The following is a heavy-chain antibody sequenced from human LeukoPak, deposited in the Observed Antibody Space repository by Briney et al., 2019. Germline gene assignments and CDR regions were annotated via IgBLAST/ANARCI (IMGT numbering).Heavy chain of an antibody. D-gene: IGHD1-26*01. CDR1: GYTFTSYG. CDR2: INPNSGGT. J-gene: IGHJ4*02. CDR3: ARAWYSGSYPDY. Sequence: ASVKVSCKASGYTFTSYGISWVRQAPGQGLEWMGWINPNSGGTNYAQKFQGRVTMTRDTSISIAYMELSRLRSDDTAVYYCARAWYSGSYPDYWGQGTLVTVSS. V-gene: IGHV1-2*02.